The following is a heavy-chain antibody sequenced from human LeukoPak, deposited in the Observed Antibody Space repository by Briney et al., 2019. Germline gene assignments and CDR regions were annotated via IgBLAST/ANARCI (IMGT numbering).Heavy chain of an antibody. V-gene: IGHV3-23*01. CDR3: AKAPYSTPLYSCAYDY. Sequence: GGSLRLSCAASGFTFSSYSMNWVRQAPGKGLEWVSDISNSGGTTYYADSVKGRFTISRDNSKNTLYLQMNSLRAGDTALYYCAKAPYSTPLYSCAYDYWGQGTLVTVSS. CDR2: ISNSGGTT. J-gene: IGHJ4*02. CDR1: GFTFSSYS. D-gene: IGHD3-16*01.